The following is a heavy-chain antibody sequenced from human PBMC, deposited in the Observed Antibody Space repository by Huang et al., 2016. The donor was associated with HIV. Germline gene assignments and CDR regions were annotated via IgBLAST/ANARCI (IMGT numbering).Heavy chain of an antibody. Sequence: VESGGRLVQPGGSLRLSCVGYTFRFGAYWMSWVRQSSGKGLELVANIKQDESEKYYVDSVKGRFNISRDNAKKVLFLEMNNVRVEDTATYYCATKTAAMDIWGQGTTVTVS. CDR3: ATKTAAMDI. V-gene: IGHV3-7*01. CDR2: IKQDESEK. CDR1: TFRFGAYW. D-gene: IGHD1-7*01. J-gene: IGHJ6*02.